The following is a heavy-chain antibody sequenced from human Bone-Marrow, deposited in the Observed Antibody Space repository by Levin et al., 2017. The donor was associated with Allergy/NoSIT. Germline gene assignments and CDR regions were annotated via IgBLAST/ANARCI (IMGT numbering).Heavy chain of an antibody. V-gene: IGHV3-23*01. CDR2: ISGSGSDT. D-gene: IGHD2-2*01. Sequence: PGGSLRLSCAASGFTFRSYAMSWVRQAPGKGLQWVSSISGSGSDTYYADSVKGRFTISRDNSKNTLYLQMNSLRAEDTAVYYCTKGAYCSTTNCYAIWFDPWGQGTLVTVSS. CDR3: TKGAYCSTTNCYAIWFDP. CDR1: GFTFRSYA. J-gene: IGHJ5*02.